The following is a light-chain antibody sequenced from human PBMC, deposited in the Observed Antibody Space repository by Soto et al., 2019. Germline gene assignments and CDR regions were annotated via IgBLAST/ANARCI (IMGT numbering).Light chain of an antibody. CDR2: DAS. V-gene: IGKV1-33*01. CDR1: QDISNY. J-gene: IGKJ1*01. Sequence: DIQMTQSPSSLSASVGDRVTITCQASQDISNYLNWYQQKPGKAPKLLIYDASNLETGVPSRFSGSGSGTDLTFTISSLQPEDIATYYCQQYDNLPTFGQGTKVDIK. CDR3: QQYDNLPT.